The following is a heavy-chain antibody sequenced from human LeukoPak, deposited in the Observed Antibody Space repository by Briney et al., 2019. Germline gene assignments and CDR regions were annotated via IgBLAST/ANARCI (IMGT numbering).Heavy chain of an antibody. CDR1: GFTFSSYG. Sequence: GRSLRLSCAASGFTFSSYGMHWVRQAPGKGLEWVAVISYDGSNKYYADSVKGRFTISRDNSKNTLYLQMNGLRAEDTAVYYCVGYGSGSYYNYYVDVWGKGTTVTVSS. CDR2: ISYDGSNK. D-gene: IGHD3-10*01. CDR3: VGYGSGSYYNYYVDV. J-gene: IGHJ6*03. V-gene: IGHV3-30*03.